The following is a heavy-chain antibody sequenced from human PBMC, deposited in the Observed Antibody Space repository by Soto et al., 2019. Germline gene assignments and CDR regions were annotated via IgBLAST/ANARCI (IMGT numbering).Heavy chain of an antibody. Sequence: GGSLRLSCAASGFTFSGSAMHWVRQASGKGLEWVGRIRSKANSYATAYAASVKGRFTISRDDSKNTAYLQMNSLKTEDTAVYYCTLATNKYQPYYFDYWGQGTLVTVSS. V-gene: IGHV3-73*01. D-gene: IGHD2-2*01. CDR3: TLATNKYQPYYFDY. CDR2: IRSKANSYAT. CDR1: GFTFSGSA. J-gene: IGHJ4*02.